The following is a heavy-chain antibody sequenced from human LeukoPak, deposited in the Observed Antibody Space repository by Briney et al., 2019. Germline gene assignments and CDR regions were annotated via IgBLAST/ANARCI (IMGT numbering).Heavy chain of an antibody. J-gene: IGHJ6*04. CDR1: GFTFSSYA. V-gene: IGHV3-23*01. CDR3: AELGITMIGGV. D-gene: IGHD3-10*02. Sequence: QSGGSLRLSCAASGFTFSSYAMNWVRQAPGKGLEWVSGISGSGVSTYYADSVKGRFTISRDNAKNSLYLQMNSLRAEDTAVYYCAELGITMIGGVWGKGTTVTISS. CDR2: ISGSGVST.